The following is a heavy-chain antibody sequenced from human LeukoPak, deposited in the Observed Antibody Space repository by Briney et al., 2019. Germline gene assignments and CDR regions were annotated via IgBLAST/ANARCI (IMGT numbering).Heavy chain of an antibody. V-gene: IGHV1-18*01. CDR2: SGAYNGDT. CDR1: GYTFTTYG. D-gene: IGHD2-2*01. Sequence: ASVKVSCKASGYTFTTYGISWVRQAAGQGLEWMGWSGAYNGDTRHSQKFQGRVTMTTDTSTSTAYMELRSLRSDDTAVYYCARGPDCGSTNCYVGIYFQHWGQGTLVTVSS. CDR3: ARGPDCGSTNCYVGIYFQH. J-gene: IGHJ1*01.